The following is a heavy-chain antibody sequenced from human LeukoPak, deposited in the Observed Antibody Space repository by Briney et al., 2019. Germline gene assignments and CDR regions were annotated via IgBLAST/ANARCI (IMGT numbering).Heavy chain of an antibody. CDR1: GGSISSYY. D-gene: IGHD5-18*01. Sequence: SETLSLTCTVSGGSISSYYWSWIRQPPGKGLEWIGYIYYSGSTNYNPSLKSRVTISVDTSKNQFSLKLSSVTAADTAVYYCAREPRGYSYGYVEGAFDIWGQGTMVTVSS. CDR2: IYYSGST. CDR3: AREPRGYSYGYVEGAFDI. V-gene: IGHV4-59*01. J-gene: IGHJ3*02.